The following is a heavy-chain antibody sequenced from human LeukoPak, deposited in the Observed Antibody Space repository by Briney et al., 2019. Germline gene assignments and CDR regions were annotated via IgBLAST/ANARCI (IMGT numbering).Heavy chain of an antibody. J-gene: IGHJ4*02. Sequence: GSSVKVSCKASGYTFTSYGISWVRQAPGQELEWMGWISAANGNTNYVQKLQGRVTMTTDTYTSTAYMELRSLRSDDTAVYYCARARSGSYFDYWGQGTLVTVSS. CDR2: ISAANGNT. CDR3: ARARSGSYFDY. CDR1: GYTFTSYG. D-gene: IGHD1-26*01. V-gene: IGHV1-18*01.